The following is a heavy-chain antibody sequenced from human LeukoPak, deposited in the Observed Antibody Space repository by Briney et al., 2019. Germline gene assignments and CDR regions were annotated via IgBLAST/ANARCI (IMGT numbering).Heavy chain of an antibody. CDR3: ARSVSYYYDSSGSTYGS. J-gene: IGHJ5*02. CDR2: IIPILGIA. D-gene: IGHD3-22*01. Sequence: GASVKVSCKASGGTFSSYAISWVRQAPGQGLEWMGGIIPILGIANYAQIFQGRVTITADKSTSTAYMELSSLTSEDTAVYYCARSVSYYYDSSGSTYGSWGQGTLVTVSS. CDR1: GGTFSSYA. V-gene: IGHV1-69*10.